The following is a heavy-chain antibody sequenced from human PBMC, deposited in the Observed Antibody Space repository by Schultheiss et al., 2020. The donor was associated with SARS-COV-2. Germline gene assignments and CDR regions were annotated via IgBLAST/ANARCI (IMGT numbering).Heavy chain of an antibody. CDR3: ARGGLLGGLDY. CDR2: IQGDGTIA. D-gene: IGHD2-15*01. J-gene: IGHJ4*02. CDR1: GFTFSSYW. V-gene: IGHV3-74*01. Sequence: GGSLRLSCAASGFTFSSYWMHWVRQAPGKGLVWVSQIQGDGTIAYYADSVKGRFTISKDNAKNILYLQVSSLTAEDTAVYYCARGGLLGGLDYWGQGILVTVSS.